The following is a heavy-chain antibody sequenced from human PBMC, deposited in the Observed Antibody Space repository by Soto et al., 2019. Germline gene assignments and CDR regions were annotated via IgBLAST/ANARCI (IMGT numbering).Heavy chain of an antibody. D-gene: IGHD4-17*01. J-gene: IGHJ6*03. V-gene: IGHV1-2*04. CDR2: INPNSGRT. CDR3: ARESGGTTATLDYYYFYMDV. CDR1: GYAFSQFY. Sequence: QVQLVQSGAEVKKPGASVKVSCKASGYAFSQFYIHWMRQAPGQGLEWMGWINPNSGRTKFAQNFQGWVTMTRDTSIKTVYMEFSGLRSYATAVYYCARESGGTTATLDYYYFYMDVWGKGTTVTVSS.